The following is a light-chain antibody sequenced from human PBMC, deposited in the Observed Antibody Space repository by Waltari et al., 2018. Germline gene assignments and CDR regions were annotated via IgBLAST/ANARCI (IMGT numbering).Light chain of an antibody. CDR1: SSDVGRYNY. Sequence: QSALTQSRSVSGSPGQSVTISCTGTSSDVGRYNYVSWFQQYPGKAPKLMIYDFNKRPSGVPDRFSGSKSGNTASLTISGLQAEDEAVYFCCSYAGRYTFVFGTGTTVTVL. CDR3: CSYAGRYTFV. CDR2: DFN. J-gene: IGLJ1*01. V-gene: IGLV2-11*01.